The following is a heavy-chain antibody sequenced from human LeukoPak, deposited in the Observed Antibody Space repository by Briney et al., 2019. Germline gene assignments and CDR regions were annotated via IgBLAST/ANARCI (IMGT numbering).Heavy chain of an antibody. J-gene: IGHJ6*03. CDR2: IRYDGSNK. V-gene: IGHV3-30*02. CDR3: AANPSSSWYGYYYMDV. CDR1: GFTFSNAW. D-gene: IGHD6-13*01. Sequence: GGSLRLSCAASGFTFSNAWMSWVRQAPGKGLEWVAFIRYDGSNKYYADSVKGRFTISRDNSKNTLYLQMNSLRAEDTAVYYCAANPSSSWYGYYYMDVWGKGTTVTVSS.